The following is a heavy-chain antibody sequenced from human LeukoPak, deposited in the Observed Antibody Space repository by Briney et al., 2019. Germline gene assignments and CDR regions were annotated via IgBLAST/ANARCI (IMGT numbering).Heavy chain of an antibody. D-gene: IGHD4-11*01. CDR1: GGFISSYY. V-gene: IGHV4-59*01. J-gene: IGHJ4*02. Sequence: SGTLSLTCTVSGGFISSYYWNWIRPPPGEGLEWIGYIYYSGNTNYNPSLKSRVTISLDTSKNQFSLKLSSVTAADTAVYYCARGTRQTSNHYFDYWGQGTLVTVSS. CDR3: ARGTRQTSNHYFDY. CDR2: IYYSGNT.